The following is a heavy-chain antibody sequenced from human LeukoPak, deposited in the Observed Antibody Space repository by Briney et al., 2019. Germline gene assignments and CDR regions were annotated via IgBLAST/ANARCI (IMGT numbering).Heavy chain of an antibody. J-gene: IGHJ4*02. CDR2: ISYDGSNK. Sequence: GGSLRLSCAASGLSFSGYGMHWVRQAPGKGLEWVTLISYDGSNKYYADSVKGRFTISRDNSKNTLYLQMNSLRADDTAVYYCAKGYYYDSGGHFDYWGQGTLVTVSS. CDR3: AKGYYYDSGGHFDY. V-gene: IGHV3-30*18. D-gene: IGHD3-22*01. CDR1: GLSFSGYG.